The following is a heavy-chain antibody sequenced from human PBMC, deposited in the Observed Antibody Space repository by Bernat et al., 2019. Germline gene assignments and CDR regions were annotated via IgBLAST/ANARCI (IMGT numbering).Heavy chain of an antibody. CDR1: GGTFSSYT. V-gene: IGHV1-69*08. J-gene: IGHJ4*02. CDR3: ARDYCYDSSGYPTGWLGY. D-gene: IGHD3-22*01. CDR2: IIPILGIA. Sequence: QVQLVQSGAEVKKPGSSVKVSCKASGGTFSSYTISWVRQAPGQGLEWMGRIIPILGIANYAQKFQGRVTITADKSTCTAYMELSSLRSQDTALYYCARDYCYDSSGYPTGWLGYGGQGTLVTVSS.